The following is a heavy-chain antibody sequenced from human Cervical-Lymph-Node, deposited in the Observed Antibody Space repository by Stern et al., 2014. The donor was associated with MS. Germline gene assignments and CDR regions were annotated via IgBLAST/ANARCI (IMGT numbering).Heavy chain of an antibody. J-gene: IGHJ4*02. CDR2: INPDGRST. CDR3: ARGTVAAAGTDY. Sequence: EVQLVQSGGGLVQPGGSLRLSCAASGFTFSSYWLHWVRQAPRKGLVGVSRINPDGRSTNYADSVKGRFTISRDNAKNTLYLRMNSLRVEDTAVYYCARGTVAAAGTDYWGQGTLVTVSS. CDR1: GFTFSSYW. V-gene: IGHV3-74*02. D-gene: IGHD6-13*01.